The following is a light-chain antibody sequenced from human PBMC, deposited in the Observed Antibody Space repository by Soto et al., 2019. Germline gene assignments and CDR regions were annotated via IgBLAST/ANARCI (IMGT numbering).Light chain of an antibody. V-gene: IGLV2-14*01. CDR1: SSDVGGYDY. Sequence: QSALTQPASVSGSPGQSITISCTGTSSDVGGYDYVSWYQQQSGKAPKLIIYEVSSRPSGVSNRFSGSKSGNTASLTISGLQADDEADYYCDSFTSSRAYVFGVGTQLTVL. J-gene: IGLJ7*01. CDR2: EVS. CDR3: DSFTSSRAYV.